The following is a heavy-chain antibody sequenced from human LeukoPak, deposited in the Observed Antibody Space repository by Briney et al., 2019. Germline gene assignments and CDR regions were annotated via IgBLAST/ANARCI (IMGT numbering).Heavy chain of an antibody. CDR2: INPSGGST. CDR1: GYTFTSYY. V-gene: IGHV1-46*01. D-gene: IGHD6-19*01. J-gene: IGHJ6*02. Sequence: ASVKVSCKASGYTFTSYYMHWVRQAPGQGLEWMGIINPSGGSTSYAQKFQGRVTMTRDTSASTVYMELSSLRSEDTAVYYCARGGSGWYLEYYYYGMDVWGQGTTVTVSS. CDR3: ARGGSGWYLEYYYYGMDV.